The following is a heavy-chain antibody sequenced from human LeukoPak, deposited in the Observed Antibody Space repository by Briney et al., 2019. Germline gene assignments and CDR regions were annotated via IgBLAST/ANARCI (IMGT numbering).Heavy chain of an antibody. CDR1: GGSISSGSYY. J-gene: IGHJ6*02. CDR3: ARDTATMGYYYGMDV. Sequence: SQTLSLTCTVSGGSISSGSYYWSWIRQPAGKGLEWIGRIYTSGSTNYNPSLKSRVTISVGTPKNQFSLKLSSVTAADTAVYYCARDTATMGYYYGMDVWGQGTTVTVSS. D-gene: IGHD2-15*01. V-gene: IGHV4-61*02. CDR2: IYTSGST.